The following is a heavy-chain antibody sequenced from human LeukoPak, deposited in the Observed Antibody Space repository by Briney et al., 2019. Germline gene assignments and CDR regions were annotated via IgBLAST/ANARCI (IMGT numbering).Heavy chain of an antibody. CDR2: ISGSGGST. D-gene: IGHD3-22*01. CDR1: GFTFSSYA. CDR3: ASLALKYYYYDSSGRWY. Sequence: GGCLRLSCAASGFTFSSYAMSWVRQAPGKGLEWVSAISGSGGSTYYADSVKGRFTISRDNSKNTLYLQMNSLRAEDTAVYYCASLALKYYYYDSSGRWYWGQGTLVTVSS. J-gene: IGHJ4*02. V-gene: IGHV3-23*01.